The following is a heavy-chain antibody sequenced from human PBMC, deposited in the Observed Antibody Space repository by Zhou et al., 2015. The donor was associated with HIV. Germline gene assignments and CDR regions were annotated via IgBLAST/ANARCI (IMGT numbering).Heavy chain of an antibody. CDR2: INPNSGGT. J-gene: IGHJ4*02. CDR3: ASVDIVVVPAATNDY. V-gene: IGHV1-2*02. Sequence: QVQLVQSGAEVKKPGASVKVSCKASGYTFTGYYMHWVRQAPGQGLEWMGWINPNSGGTNYAQKFQGRVTMTRDTSISTAYMELSRLRSDDTAVYYCASVDIVVVPAATNDYWGQGTLVTVSS. D-gene: IGHD2-2*01. CDR1: GYTFTGYY.